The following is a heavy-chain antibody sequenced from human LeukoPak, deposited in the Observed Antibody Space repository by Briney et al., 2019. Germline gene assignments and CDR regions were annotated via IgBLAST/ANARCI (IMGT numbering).Heavy chain of an antibody. Sequence: PGRSLRLSCAASGFTFSSYGMHWVRQAPGKGLEWVAVISYDGSNKYYADSEKGRFTISRDNSKNTLYLQMNSLRAEDTAVYYCAKDLSGGYSGYDWGQGTLVTVSS. V-gene: IGHV3-30*18. D-gene: IGHD5-12*01. CDR3: AKDLSGGYSGYD. J-gene: IGHJ4*02. CDR1: GFTFSSYG. CDR2: ISYDGSNK.